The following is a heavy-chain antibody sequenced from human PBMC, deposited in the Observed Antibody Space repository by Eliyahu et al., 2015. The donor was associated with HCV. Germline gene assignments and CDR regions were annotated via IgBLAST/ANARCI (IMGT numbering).Heavy chain of an antibody. CDR2: IHYSGST. D-gene: IGHD6-19*01. Sequence: QVQLQESGPGLVKPSETLSLTCTVSGGSXTTYYXSWIRQPPGKGLEWIGYIHYSGSTNYNPSLKSRVTISVDTSKNQFSLKVTSVTAADTAVYYCASGGGGIAVAGTGGWFDPWGQGTLVTVSS. CDR1: GGSXTTYY. CDR3: ASGGGGIAVAGTGGWFDP. V-gene: IGHV4-59*01. J-gene: IGHJ5*02.